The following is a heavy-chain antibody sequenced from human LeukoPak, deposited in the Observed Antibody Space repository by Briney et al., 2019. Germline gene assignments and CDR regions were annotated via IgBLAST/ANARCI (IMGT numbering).Heavy chain of an antibody. V-gene: IGHV1-8*01. D-gene: IGHD2-2*01. Sequence: ASVKVSCKASGYTFTNYDINWVRQATGQGLEWMGWMNPDTRHTYYAQKFQGRVTMTRNTSITTAYMELSSLRAEDTAVYYCARDLVDCSSTSCYYAFDIWGQGTMVTVSS. CDR1: GYTFTNYD. CDR3: ARDLVDCSSTSCYYAFDI. CDR2: MNPDTRHT. J-gene: IGHJ3*02.